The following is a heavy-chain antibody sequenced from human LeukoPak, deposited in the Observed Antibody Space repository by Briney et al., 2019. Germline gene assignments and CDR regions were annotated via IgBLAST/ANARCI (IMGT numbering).Heavy chain of an antibody. Sequence: GGSLRLSCAASGFTFSNYGMSWVRQAPGKGLEWVSAISGSGGSTYYADSVKGRFTISRDNSKNTLYLQMNSLRAEDTAVYYCAKDIDYYDSSGYYGYWGQGTLVTVSS. D-gene: IGHD3-22*01. CDR3: AKDIDYYDSSGYYGY. CDR1: GFTFSNYG. V-gene: IGHV3-23*01. J-gene: IGHJ4*02. CDR2: ISGSGGST.